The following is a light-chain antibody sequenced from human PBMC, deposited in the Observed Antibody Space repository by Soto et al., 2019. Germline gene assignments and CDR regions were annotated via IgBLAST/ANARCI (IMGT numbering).Light chain of an antibody. Sequence: QSALTQPPSASGSPGQSVTISCTGPSSDIGAYNYVSWFQQHPGEAPKLIISEVNKRPSGVPDRFSGSKSGNTASLTVSGLQAEDEADYYCTSYGGRDNLMFGGGTKVTVL. CDR3: TSYGGRDNLM. CDR2: EVN. CDR1: SSDIGAYNY. V-gene: IGLV2-8*01. J-gene: IGLJ3*02.